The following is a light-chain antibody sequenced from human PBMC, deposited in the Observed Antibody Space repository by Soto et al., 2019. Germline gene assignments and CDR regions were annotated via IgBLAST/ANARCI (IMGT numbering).Light chain of an antibody. J-gene: IGKJ5*01. CDR1: QSISNN. CDR2: GAS. Sequence: EIVMTQSPATLSVSPGERATLSCRASQSISNNLGWYQQKPGQAPRLLIYGASTRATGIPARLSGSGSGTEFTLTISSLQSEDFAVYYCQQYDKWPITFGQGTRLEIK. V-gene: IGKV3-15*01. CDR3: QQYDKWPIT.